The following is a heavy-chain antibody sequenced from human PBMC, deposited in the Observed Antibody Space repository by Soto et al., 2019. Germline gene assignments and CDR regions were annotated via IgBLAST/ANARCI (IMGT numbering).Heavy chain of an antibody. D-gene: IGHD6-19*01. CDR2: IIPILGIA. J-gene: IGHJ4*02. Sequence: ASVKVSCKASGGTFSSYTISWVRQAPGQGLEWMGRIIPILGIANYAQKFQGRVTITADKSTSTAYMELSSLRSEDTAVYYCASEQWLGHFDYWGQGTLVTVSS. CDR1: GGTFSSYT. CDR3: ASEQWLGHFDY. V-gene: IGHV1-69*02.